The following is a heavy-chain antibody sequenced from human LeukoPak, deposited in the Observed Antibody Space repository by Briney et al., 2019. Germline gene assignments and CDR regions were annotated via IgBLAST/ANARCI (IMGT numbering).Heavy chain of an antibody. Sequence: SETLSLTCTVSGGSIRSYSWSWIRQSPGKGLEWIGSISYSGSTDYNPSLNNRVTISVDRSKNNFSLRLTSVSAADTAVYYCARYSSSWFLTDYYHYMDIWGKGTTVTVSS. J-gene: IGHJ6*03. D-gene: IGHD6-13*01. CDR3: ARYSSSWFLTDYYHYMDI. V-gene: IGHV4-59*08. CDR1: GGSIRSYS. CDR2: ISYSGST.